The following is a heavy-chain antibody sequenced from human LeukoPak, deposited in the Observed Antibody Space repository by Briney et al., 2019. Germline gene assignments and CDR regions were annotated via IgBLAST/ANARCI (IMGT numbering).Heavy chain of an antibody. D-gene: IGHD3-22*01. Sequence: ASVKVSCKAAGGTFSSYAISWVRQAPGQGLEWMGWISAYNGNTNYAQKLQGRVTMTTDTSTSTAYMELRSLRSDDTAVYYCARDDSSLPDYWGQGTLVTVSS. CDR1: GGTFSSYA. J-gene: IGHJ4*02. CDR2: ISAYNGNT. CDR3: ARDDSSLPDY. V-gene: IGHV1-18*01.